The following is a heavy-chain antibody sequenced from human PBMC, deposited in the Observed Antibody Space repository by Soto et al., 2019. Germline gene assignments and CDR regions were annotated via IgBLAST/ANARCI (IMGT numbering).Heavy chain of an antibody. V-gene: IGHV3-23*01. CDR3: AKGRRDGYNSYYYYGMDV. CDR2: ISGSGGST. J-gene: IGHJ6*02. CDR1: GFTFSSYA. Sequence: GGSLRLSCAASGFTFSSYAMSWVRQAPGKGLEWVSAISGSGGSTYYAESVKGRFTISRDNSKNTLYLQMNSLRAEDTAVYYCAKGRRDGYNSYYYYGMDVWGQGTTVTVSS. D-gene: IGHD5-12*01.